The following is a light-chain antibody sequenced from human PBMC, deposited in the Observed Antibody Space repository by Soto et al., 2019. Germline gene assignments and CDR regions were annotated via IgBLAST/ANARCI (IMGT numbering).Light chain of an antibody. V-gene: IGKV3-15*01. CDR2: GAS. J-gene: IGKJ3*01. Sequence: EIVLTQSPATLSLSPGERATLSCRASQSVSSNLAWYQQKPGQAPGLLIFGASSRATGVPARFSGSGSGTEVTLTIHSLQSEDVAVYFCQQYDNLPLTFGPGTKVDIK. CDR3: QQYDNLPLT. CDR1: QSVSSN.